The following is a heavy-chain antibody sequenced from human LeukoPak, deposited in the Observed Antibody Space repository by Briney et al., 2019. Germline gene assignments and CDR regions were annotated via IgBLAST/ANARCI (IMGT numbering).Heavy chain of an antibody. V-gene: IGHV1-18*01. CDR3: ARDGVLYDYVWGTDY. J-gene: IGHJ4*02. CDR1: GYTFTSYG. Sequence: ASVNVSCKASGYTFTSYGISWVRQAPGQGREGVGWISAYNGNTNYAQKPQGRVTMTTDTSTSTAYMELRSLRSDDTAVYYCARDGVLYDYVWGTDYWGQGTLVTVSS. D-gene: IGHD3-16*01. CDR2: ISAYNGNT.